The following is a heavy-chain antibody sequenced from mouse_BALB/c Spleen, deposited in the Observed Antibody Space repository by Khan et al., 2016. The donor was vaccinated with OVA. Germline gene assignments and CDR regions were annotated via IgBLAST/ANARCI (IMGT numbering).Heavy chain of an antibody. V-gene: IGHV1-5*01. CDR1: GYSFTSYW. CDR3: TRSYDSYYFDY. J-gene: IGHJ2*01. Sequence: VQLKESGTVLARPGASVKMSCTASGYSFTSYWMHWVQQRPGQGLEWIGAIYPGNSETRYNQKFRGKAKLTTVTTASTAYMELSSLTNEDSAIYYCTRSYDSYYFDYWGQGTTLTVSS. CDR2: IYPGNSET. D-gene: IGHD2-4*01.